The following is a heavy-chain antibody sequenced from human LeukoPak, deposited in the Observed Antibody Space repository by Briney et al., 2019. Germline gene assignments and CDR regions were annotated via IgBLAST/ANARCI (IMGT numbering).Heavy chain of an antibody. Sequence: ASVKVSCKASGYTFTCYDINWVRQATGQGLEWMGWMNPNSGNTGYAQKFQGRVTITRNTSISTAYMELSSLRSEDTAVYYCARIQYQLLVNYYYYYMDVWGKGTTVTVSS. D-gene: IGHD2-2*01. CDR1: GYTFTCYD. V-gene: IGHV1-8*03. CDR3: ARIQYQLLVNYYYYYMDV. CDR2: MNPNSGNT. J-gene: IGHJ6*03.